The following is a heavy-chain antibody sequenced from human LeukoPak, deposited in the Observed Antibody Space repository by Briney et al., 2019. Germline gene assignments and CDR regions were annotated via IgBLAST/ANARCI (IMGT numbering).Heavy chain of an antibody. V-gene: IGHV3-20*04. CDR1: GFTFDDYG. D-gene: IGHD3-3*01. CDR3: ARDSGFGPSQFDP. CDR2: INWNGGST. Sequence: PWGSLRLSCAASGFTFDDYGVSWVRQAPGKGLEWVSGINWNGGSTGYADSVKGRFTISRDNAKNSLYLQMNSLRAEDTALYYCARDSGFGPSQFDPWGQGTLVTVSS. J-gene: IGHJ5*02.